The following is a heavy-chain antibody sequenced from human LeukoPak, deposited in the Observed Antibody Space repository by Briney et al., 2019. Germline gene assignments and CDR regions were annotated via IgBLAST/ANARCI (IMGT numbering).Heavy chain of an antibody. D-gene: IGHD4-17*01. CDR3: ARGQGDYGGNWFDP. Sequence: GGSLRLSCAASGFTVSSNYMSWVRQAPGKGLEWVSVIYSGGSTYYADSVKGRFTIYRDNSKNPLYLQMNSLRAEDTAVYYCARGQGDYGGNWFDPWGQGTLVTVSS. J-gene: IGHJ5*02. V-gene: IGHV3-53*01. CDR1: GFTVSSNY. CDR2: IYSGGST.